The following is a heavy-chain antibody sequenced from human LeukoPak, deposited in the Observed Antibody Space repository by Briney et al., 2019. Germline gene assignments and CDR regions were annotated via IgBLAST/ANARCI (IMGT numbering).Heavy chain of an antibody. V-gene: IGHV1-2*02. CDR1: GYTFTSYY. Sequence: GASVKVSCKASGYTFTSYYMHWVRQAPGQGLEWMGWINPNSGGTNYAQKFQGRVTMTRDTSISTAYMELSRLRSDDTAVYYCARERPGYCRSTSCSRKRHNNWFDTWGQGTLVTVSS. CDR2: INPNSGGT. D-gene: IGHD2-2*01. J-gene: IGHJ5*02. CDR3: ARERPGYCRSTSCSRKRHNNWFDT.